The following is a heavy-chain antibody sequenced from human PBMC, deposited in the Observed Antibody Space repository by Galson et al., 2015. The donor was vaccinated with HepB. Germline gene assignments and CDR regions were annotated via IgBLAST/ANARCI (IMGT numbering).Heavy chain of an antibody. Sequence: SVKVSCKASGYTFKSFAMHWVRQAPGQRLEWMGWINAGNGDRKYSQNFQARVTITRDTSASTTYMELSSLTSEDTAVYYCARGSTAIYGMDLWGQGTTVSVSS. CDR3: ARGSTAIYGMDL. CDR1: GYTFKSFA. CDR2: INAGNGDR. D-gene: IGHD2-2*01. J-gene: IGHJ6*02. V-gene: IGHV1-3*01.